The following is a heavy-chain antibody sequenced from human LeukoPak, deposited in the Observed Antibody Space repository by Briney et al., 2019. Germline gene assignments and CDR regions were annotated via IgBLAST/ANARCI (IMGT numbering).Heavy chain of an antibody. V-gene: IGHV1-46*01. Sequence: ASVKVSCKASGCTFTDYYMHWVRQDPGQGPEWMGVISPSGGSTTYAQKFQGRVTLTRDMSTSTDYLELSSLRSEDTAVYYCARDLVGSHTGYSSGAWDYWGQGTLVTVSS. CDR1: GCTFTDYY. J-gene: IGHJ4*02. D-gene: IGHD3-9*01. CDR3: ARDLVGSHTGYSSGAWDY. CDR2: ISPSGGST.